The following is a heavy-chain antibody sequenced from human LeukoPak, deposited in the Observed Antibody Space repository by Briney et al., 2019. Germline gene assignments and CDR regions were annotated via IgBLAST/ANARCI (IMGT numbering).Heavy chain of an antibody. CDR2: IYYSGST. V-gene: IGHV4-30-4*01. CDR3: ARGNKLIYCGGDCYSSWFDP. Sequence: PSETLSLTCTVSGGSISSGDYYWSWIRQPPGKGLEWIGYIYYSGSTYYNPFLKGRVTISVDTSKNQFSLKLSSVTAADTAVYYCARGNKLIYCGGDCYSSWFDPWGQGTLVTVSS. CDR1: GGSISSGDYY. J-gene: IGHJ5*02. D-gene: IGHD2-21*02.